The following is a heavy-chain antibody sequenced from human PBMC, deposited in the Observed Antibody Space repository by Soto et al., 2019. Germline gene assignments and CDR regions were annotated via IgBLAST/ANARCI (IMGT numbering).Heavy chain of an antibody. D-gene: IGHD3-10*01. CDR3: ARGLITMVRGVTRPPSIGYFDY. J-gene: IGHJ4*02. CDR2: IYYSGST. CDR1: GGSISSGGYY. V-gene: IGHV4-31*03. Sequence: SETLSLTCTVSGGSISSGGYYWSWIRQHPGKGLEWIGYIYYSGSTYYNPSLKSRVTISVDTSKNQFSLKLSSVTAADTAVYYCARGLITMVRGVTRPPSIGYFDYWGQGTLVTLSS.